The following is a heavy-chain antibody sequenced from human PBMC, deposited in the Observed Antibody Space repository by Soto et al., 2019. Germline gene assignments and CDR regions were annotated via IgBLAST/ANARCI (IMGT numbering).Heavy chain of an antibody. D-gene: IGHD3-22*01. Sequence: ASETLSLTCTVSGGSISSSSYYWGWIRQPPGKGLEWIGSIYYSGSTYYNPSLKSRVTISVDTSKNQFSLKLSSVTAADTAVYYCARLGGSGYVPYYWGQGTLVTVSS. V-gene: IGHV4-39*01. J-gene: IGHJ4*02. CDR2: IYYSGST. CDR3: ARLGGSGYVPYY. CDR1: GGSISSSSYY.